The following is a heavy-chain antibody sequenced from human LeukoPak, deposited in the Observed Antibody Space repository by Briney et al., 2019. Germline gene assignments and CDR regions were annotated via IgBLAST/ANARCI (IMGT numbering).Heavy chain of an antibody. V-gene: IGHV3-23*01. Sequence: GGSLRLSCAASGFTFSSYAMSWVRQAPGKGLEWVSAISGSGGSTYYADSVKGRFTISRDNSKNTLYLQMNSLRAEDTAVYYCAKDPSQYDFWSGYSYYMDVWGKGTTVTVSS. CDR1: GFTFSSYA. D-gene: IGHD3-3*01. J-gene: IGHJ6*03. CDR2: ISGSGGST. CDR3: AKDPSQYDFWSGYSYYMDV.